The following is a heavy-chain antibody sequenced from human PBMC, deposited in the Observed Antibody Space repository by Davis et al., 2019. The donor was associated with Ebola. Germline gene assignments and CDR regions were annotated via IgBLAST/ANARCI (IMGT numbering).Heavy chain of an antibody. Sequence: PGGSLRLSCAASGFTFSSYSMNWVRQAPGKGLEWVANIKQDGSEKYYVDSVRGRFTISRDNAKNSLYLQMNSVRAEDTAVYYCARLPGERRGSSYGLDVWGQGTTVSVSS. CDR1: GFTFSSYS. J-gene: IGHJ6*02. D-gene: IGHD3-16*01. V-gene: IGHV3-7*01. CDR2: IKQDGSEK. CDR3: ARLPGERRGSSYGLDV.